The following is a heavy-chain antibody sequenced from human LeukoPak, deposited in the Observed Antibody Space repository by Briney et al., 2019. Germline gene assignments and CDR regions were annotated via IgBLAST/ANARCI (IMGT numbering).Heavy chain of an antibody. D-gene: IGHD3-10*01. V-gene: IGHV1-18*04. CDR1: GYTFTNYG. Sequence: GASMKVSCKASGYTFTNYGISWVRQAPGQGLEWMGWISAYNGNTNYAQKVQGRVTMTTDTSTSTAHMELRSLRSDDTAVYYCARGGEEGDYYGLVYWGQGTLVTVSS. J-gene: IGHJ4*02. CDR2: ISAYNGNT. CDR3: ARGGEEGDYYGLVY.